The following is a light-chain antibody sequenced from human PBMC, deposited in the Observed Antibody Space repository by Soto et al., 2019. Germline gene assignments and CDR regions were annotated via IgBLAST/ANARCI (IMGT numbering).Light chain of an antibody. J-gene: IGKJ2*01. V-gene: IGKV3-11*01. CDR2: DAS. CDR3: QQRSNWPPYT. Sequence: EIVLTQSPATLSLSPGERATLSGRASQSVSSYLAWYKQKPGQAPRLLIYDASNRATGIPAMFSGSGSGTDFTLTISSLEPEDFAVYYCQQRSNWPPYTFGQGTKLEIK. CDR1: QSVSSY.